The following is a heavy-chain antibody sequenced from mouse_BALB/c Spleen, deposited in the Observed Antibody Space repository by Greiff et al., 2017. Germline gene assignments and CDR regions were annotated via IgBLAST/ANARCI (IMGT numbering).Heavy chain of an antibody. V-gene: IGHV1-7*01. J-gene: IGHJ4*01. CDR3: ARHGNPYYAMDY. D-gene: IGHD2-1*01. CDR2: INPSTGYT. Sequence: QVQLQQSGAELAKPGASVKMSCKASGYTFTSYWMHWVKQRPGQGLEWIGYINPSTGYTEYNQKFKDKATLTADKSSSTAYMQLSRLTSEDSAVYFCARHGNPYYAMDYWGQGTSVTVSS. CDR1: GYTFTSYW.